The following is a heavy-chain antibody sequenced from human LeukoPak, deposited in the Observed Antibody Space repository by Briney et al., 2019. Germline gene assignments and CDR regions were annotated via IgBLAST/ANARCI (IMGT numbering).Heavy chain of an antibody. CDR2: ITGSSSNI. V-gene: IGHV3-21*01. D-gene: IGHD6-19*01. CDR1: GFTFSSYS. J-gene: IGHJ4*02. Sequence: GGSLRLSCAASGFTFSSYSMNCVRQAPGKGLEWVSSITGSSSNIDYADPVKGRFTISRDNAKHSLYLQMNSLRAEDTAVYYCTRAATDSSNIDYWGQGTLVTVSS. CDR3: TRAATDSSNIDY.